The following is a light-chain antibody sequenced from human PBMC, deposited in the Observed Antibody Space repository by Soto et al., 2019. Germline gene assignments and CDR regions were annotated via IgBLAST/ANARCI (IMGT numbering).Light chain of an antibody. CDR3: CSHAGSYTYV. Sequence: QSVLTQPRSVSGSPGQSVTISCTGTSSDVGGYKYVSWYQQHPGKAPKVVIYEVSKRPSGVPDRLSGSKSGNTASLTISGLQAEDEADYYCCSHAGSYTYVFGTGTKLTVL. CDR1: SSDVGGYKY. CDR2: EVS. V-gene: IGLV2-11*01. J-gene: IGLJ1*01.